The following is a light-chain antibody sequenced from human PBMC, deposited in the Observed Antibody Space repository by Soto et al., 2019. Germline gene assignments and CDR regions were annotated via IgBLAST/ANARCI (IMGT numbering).Light chain of an antibody. V-gene: IGKV3-20*01. CDR1: QRISSRY. CDR2: GAS. J-gene: IGKJ2*01. CDR3: QQYGSSPPFT. Sequence: EIVLTQSPGTLSLSPGERATLSCRASQRISSRYLAWYQQKPGRAPRLLISGASTRATAIPDRFSGSGSGNDFSITSSRLEPEDFAVYFWQQYGSSPPFTFGQGTKVEI.